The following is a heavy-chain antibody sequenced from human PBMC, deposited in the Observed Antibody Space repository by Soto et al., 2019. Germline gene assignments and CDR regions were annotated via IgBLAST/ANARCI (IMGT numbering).Heavy chain of an antibody. J-gene: IGHJ4*02. CDR3: ASLAIGTIIRGAPDF. D-gene: IGHD3-10*01. CDR2: ISSGGSSI. Sequence: GGSLRLSCAASGFTFSDYYMTWIRQAPGKGLEWVSYISSGGSSIYYADSVKGRFTISRDNAKNSLYLQMNSLRAEDTAMYYCASLAIGTIIRGAPDFWGQGTLVTVSS. CDR1: GFTFSDYY. V-gene: IGHV3-11*01.